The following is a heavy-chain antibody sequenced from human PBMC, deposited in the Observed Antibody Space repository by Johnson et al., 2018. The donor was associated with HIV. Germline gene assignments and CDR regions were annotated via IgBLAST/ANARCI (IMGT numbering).Heavy chain of an antibody. D-gene: IGHD2-15*01. V-gene: IGHV3-11*04. J-gene: IGHJ3*02. CDR3: ARDKGVVARPPGAFYI. CDR1: GFTFSDYY. CDR2: ISSSGSNI. Sequence: QVQLVESGGGLVKPGGSLRLSCAASGFTFSDYYMTWIRQAPGKGLEWVSYISSSGSNIYYADFVTGRFTISRDNAKHSLYLQMNSLSAEDTAVYYCARDKGVVARPPGAFYIWGQGTRVTVSS.